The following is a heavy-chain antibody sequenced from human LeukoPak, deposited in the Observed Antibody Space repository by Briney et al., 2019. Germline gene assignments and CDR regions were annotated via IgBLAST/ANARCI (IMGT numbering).Heavy chain of an antibody. CDR2: ISYDGSNK. Sequence: GGSLRLSCAASGFTFSSYGMHWVRQAPGKGLEWVAVISYDGSNKYYADSVKGRFTISRDNSKNTLYLQMNSLRVEDTAVYYCASIWFGELDAFDIWGQGTMVTVSS. CDR3: ASIWFGELDAFDI. D-gene: IGHD3-10*01. V-gene: IGHV3-30*03. CDR1: GFTFSSYG. J-gene: IGHJ3*02.